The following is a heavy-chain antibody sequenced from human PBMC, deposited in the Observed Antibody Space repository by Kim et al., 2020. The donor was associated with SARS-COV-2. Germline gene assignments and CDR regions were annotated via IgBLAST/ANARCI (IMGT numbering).Heavy chain of an antibody. V-gene: IGHV4-34*01. CDR1: GGSFSGYY. J-gene: IGHJ4*02. Sequence: SETLSLTCAVYGGSFSGYYWSWIRQPPGKGLEWIGEINHSGSTNYNPSLKSRVTISVDTSKNQFSLKLSSVTAADTAVYYCARSESGSCGDYWGQGTLVTVSS. CDR3: ARSESGSCGDY. D-gene: IGHD2-21*01. CDR2: INHSGST.